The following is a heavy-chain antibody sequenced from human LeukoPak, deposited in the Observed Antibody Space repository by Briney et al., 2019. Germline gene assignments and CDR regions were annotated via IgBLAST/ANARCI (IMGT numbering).Heavy chain of an antibody. V-gene: IGHV3-23*01. CDR3: ARVSGSSGYLYDY. CDR1: GFTFSSHA. Sequence: GGSLRLSCAASGFTFSSHAMSWVRRAPGKGLEWVSGLIENGATTYYADSVKGRFTISRDNSRNTMYLQMNSLRAEDTAVYYCARVSGSSGYLYDYWGQGTLVTVSS. D-gene: IGHD3-22*01. CDR2: LIENGATT. J-gene: IGHJ4*02.